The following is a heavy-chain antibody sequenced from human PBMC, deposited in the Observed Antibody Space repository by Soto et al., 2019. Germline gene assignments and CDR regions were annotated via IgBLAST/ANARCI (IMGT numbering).Heavy chain of an antibody. D-gene: IGHD3-3*01. J-gene: IGHJ5*02. V-gene: IGHV4-59*01. CDR2: IYYSGST. CDR1: GGSISSYY. Sequence: SETLSLTCTVSGGSISSYYWSWIRQPPGKGLEWIGYIYYSGSTNYNPSLKSRVTISVATSKNQFSLKLSSVTAADTAVYSCAIASNYDFRSGSNLFGLCGQGTLVTVSS. CDR3: AIASNYDFRSGSNLFGL.